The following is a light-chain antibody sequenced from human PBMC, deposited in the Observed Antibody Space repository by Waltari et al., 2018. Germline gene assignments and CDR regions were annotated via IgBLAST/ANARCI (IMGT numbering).Light chain of an antibody. CDR3: RQGSIVPLT. CDR1: PSVCNN. CDR2: DTS. J-gene: IGKJ4*01. Sequence: VLTQSPATLSLSAGERATLSCRASPSVCNNLAWYQQKRGQAPRLLIYDTSKRATGIPARFSGSGSGTDFTHSISNLEADDFALYYCRQGSIVPLTFGGGTKVEIK. V-gene: IGKV3-11*01.